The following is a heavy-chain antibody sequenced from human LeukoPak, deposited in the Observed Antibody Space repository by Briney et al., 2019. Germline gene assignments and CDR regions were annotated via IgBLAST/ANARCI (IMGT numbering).Heavy chain of an antibody. CDR2: IYGGGNI. CDR1: GFTVSSNY. D-gene: IGHD5-24*01. CDR3: ARGAGCNYPYYFGY. V-gene: IGHV3-53*01. Sequence: GGSLRLSCAASGFTVSSNYMNWVRQAPGKGLEWVSVIYGGGNIYYADSVKGRFTISRDNSKNTLYLQMNSLRAEDTAVYYCARGAGCNYPYYFGYWGQGTLVTVSS. J-gene: IGHJ4*02.